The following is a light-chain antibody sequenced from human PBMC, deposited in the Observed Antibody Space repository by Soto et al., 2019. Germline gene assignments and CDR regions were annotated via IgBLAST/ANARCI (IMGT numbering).Light chain of an antibody. CDR1: QSIPNY. CDR2: DAS. J-gene: IGKJ2*01. CDR3: QQSDSTPYT. V-gene: IGKV1-39*01. Sequence: DIQMTQAPSSLSASVGDRVTITCRASQSIPNYLTWYQQKPGKAPKLLISDASSLQSGVPSRFSGSGSGTGFTLTISSLQPEDFAAYYCQQSDSTPYTFGQGTKLEIK.